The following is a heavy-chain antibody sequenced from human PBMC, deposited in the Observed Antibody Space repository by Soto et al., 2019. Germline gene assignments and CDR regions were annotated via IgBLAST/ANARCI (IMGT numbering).Heavy chain of an antibody. Sequence: QVQLVESGGGVVQPGRSLRLSCAASGFTFSSYAMHWVRQAPGKGLEWVAVISYDGSNKYYADSVKGRFTISRDNSKNTLYLQMNSLRAEDTAVYYCARATSRGSFDYWGQGNLGTVSS. CDR2: ISYDGSNK. CDR3: ARATSRGSFDY. CDR1: GFTFSSYA. D-gene: IGHD3-16*01. J-gene: IGHJ4*02. V-gene: IGHV3-30-3*01.